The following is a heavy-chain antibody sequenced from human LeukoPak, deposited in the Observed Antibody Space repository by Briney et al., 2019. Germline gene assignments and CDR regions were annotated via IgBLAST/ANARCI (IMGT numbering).Heavy chain of an antibody. Sequence: GGSLRLSCAASGFTFSSYWMSWVRQAPGKGLEWVANIKQDGSEKYYVDSVKGRFTISRDNSKNTLYLQMNSLRAEDTAVYYCAREVGYYGSGSYLDYWGQGTLVTVSS. CDR2: IKQDGSEK. J-gene: IGHJ4*02. CDR3: AREVGYYGSGSYLDY. D-gene: IGHD3-10*01. V-gene: IGHV3-7*01. CDR1: GFTFSSYW.